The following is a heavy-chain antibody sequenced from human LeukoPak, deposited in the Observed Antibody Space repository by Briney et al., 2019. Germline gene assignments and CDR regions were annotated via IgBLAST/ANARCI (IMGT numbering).Heavy chain of an antibody. Sequence: SETLSLTCTVSGGSISSSSYYWGWIRQPPGKGLEWIGSIYYSGSTYYNPSLKSRVTISVDASKNQFSLKLSSVTAADTAVYYCARDSGSGSYRPWGQGTLVTVSS. V-gene: IGHV4-39*02. D-gene: IGHD3-10*01. CDR3: ARDSGSGSYRP. CDR2: IYYSGST. J-gene: IGHJ5*02. CDR1: GGSISSSSYY.